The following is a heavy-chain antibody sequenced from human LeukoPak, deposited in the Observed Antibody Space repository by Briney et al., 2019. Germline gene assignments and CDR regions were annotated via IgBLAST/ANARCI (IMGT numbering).Heavy chain of an antibody. CDR3: AHSFRGYSPDY. Sequence: SAPTLVKPTQTLTLTCTFSGFSLSTTGVDVGWIRQPPGKALEWLALIYWDDDKRYSPSLKSRLTITKDTSKNQVVLTMTNMDPVDTATYYCAHSFRGYSPDYWGQGTLVTVSS. CDR2: IYWDDDK. V-gene: IGHV2-5*02. CDR1: GFSLSTTGVD. D-gene: IGHD5-18*01. J-gene: IGHJ4*02.